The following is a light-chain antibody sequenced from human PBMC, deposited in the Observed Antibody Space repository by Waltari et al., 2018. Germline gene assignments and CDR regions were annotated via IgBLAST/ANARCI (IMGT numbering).Light chain of an antibody. CDR2: GAS. J-gene: IGKJ2*01. V-gene: IGKV4-1*01. CDR1: QSLLYSSNNRNY. CDR3: QQYFTTPYT. Sequence: DIVLTQSPDSLAVSLGERVTFNCKSSQSLLYSSNNRNYLAWYQQRAGQYPKLLIYGASTREMGVPGRFRGSGSGTDFTLTISSLQAEDVAIYYCQQYFTTPYTFGRGTKLEIK.